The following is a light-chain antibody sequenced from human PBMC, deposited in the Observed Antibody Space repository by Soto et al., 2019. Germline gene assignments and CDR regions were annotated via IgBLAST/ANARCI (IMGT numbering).Light chain of an antibody. CDR1: SGHSSYI. V-gene: IGLV4-60*02. CDR2: LEGSGSY. J-gene: IGLJ3*02. Sequence: QPVLTQSSSASASLGSSVKLTCTLSSGHSSYIIAWHQQQPGKAPRYLMKLEGSGSYNKGSGVPDRFSGSSSGADRYLTISILPFEDEADYYCETFDSNTRVFGGGTKLTVL. CDR3: ETFDSNTRV.